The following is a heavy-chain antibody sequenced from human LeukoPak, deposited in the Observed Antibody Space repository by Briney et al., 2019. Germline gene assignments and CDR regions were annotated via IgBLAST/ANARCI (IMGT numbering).Heavy chain of an antibody. CDR1: GGSINTYF. D-gene: IGHD1-26*01. V-gene: IGHV4-59*01. CDR3: ARDRRRELLHAFDI. CDR2: IDYSGST. J-gene: IGHJ3*02. Sequence: SETLSLTCTVSGGSINTYFWSWIRQPPGKGLEWIAYIDYSGSTNYNPSLKSRLTISLDASKNQFSLKLSSVTAADTAVYYCARDRRRELLHAFDIWGQGTMVTVSS.